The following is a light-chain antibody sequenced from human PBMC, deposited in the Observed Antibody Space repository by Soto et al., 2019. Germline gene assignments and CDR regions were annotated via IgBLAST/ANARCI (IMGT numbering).Light chain of an antibody. Sequence: EKVMTQSPATLSVSPGERATLSCRASQSVRCNLAWYQQRPGQAPRLVIYDGTIRATGIPARFSGSGSGTEFTLAISSLQSEDSAVYYCQQYDDWPLTFGGGTKVEIK. J-gene: IGKJ4*01. V-gene: IGKV3-15*01. CDR2: DGT. CDR3: QQYDDWPLT. CDR1: QSVRCN.